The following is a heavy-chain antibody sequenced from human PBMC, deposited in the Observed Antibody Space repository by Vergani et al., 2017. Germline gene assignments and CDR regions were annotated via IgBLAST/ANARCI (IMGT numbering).Heavy chain of an antibody. J-gene: IGHJ4*02. CDR2: VTHSGSA. D-gene: IGHD3-10*01. Sequence: QVHLQQWGAGQLKSSETLSLTCGVYGWSLSGYFWSWIRQPPGRGLEWIGEVTHSGSANYSPSLENRVSISVDTSRSQFSLQLTSLTAADTGVYYCASRRPKLNFGPKSNAGTLDSWGQGILVTVSS. V-gene: IGHV4-34*01. CDR3: ASRRPKLNFGPKSNAGTLDS. CDR1: GWSLSGYF.